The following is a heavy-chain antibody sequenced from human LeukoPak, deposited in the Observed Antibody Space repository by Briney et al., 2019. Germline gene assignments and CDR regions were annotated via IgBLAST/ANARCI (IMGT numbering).Heavy chain of an antibody. CDR1: GVSINTYY. Sequence: PSETLSLTCTVSGVSINTYYASWIRQAPGKGLEFIGFIYNGGNTNYNPSLKSRATISVDTSNNQFSLRLTSVTVADTAMYYCAAGPWELDFWGQGTLVTVSS. CDR2: IYNGGNT. CDR3: AAGPWELDF. D-gene: IGHD1-26*01. J-gene: IGHJ4*02. V-gene: IGHV4-4*09.